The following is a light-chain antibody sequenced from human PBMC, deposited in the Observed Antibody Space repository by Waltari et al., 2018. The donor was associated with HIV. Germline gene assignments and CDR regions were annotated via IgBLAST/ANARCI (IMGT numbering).Light chain of an antibody. Sequence: DIQMTQSPSPLSASVGDSVSITCRASQTVTNKVNWYQQKPGKAPEVLIYDASTLQSGVPSSFRGGGSGTDFTLTITSLQPDDFATYVCQQSYSSPLTFGPGTKVDVK. CDR3: QQSYSSPLT. CDR2: DAS. CDR1: QTVTNK. V-gene: IGKV1-39*01. J-gene: IGKJ3*01.